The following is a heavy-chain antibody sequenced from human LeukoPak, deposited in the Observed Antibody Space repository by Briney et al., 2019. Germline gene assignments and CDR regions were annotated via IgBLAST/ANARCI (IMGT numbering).Heavy chain of an antibody. V-gene: IGHV4-38-2*02. J-gene: IGHJ4*02. Sequence: SSETLSLTCTVSGYTFSSGYYWGWRRPTAGEVLEWVGIFYYRGNTYYNPSLKSRFTVSVDTSKNQFSLKLSSVTAADTAIYYCARETRNYYDSIGYYLFDYWGQGTLVTVSS. CDR2: FYYRGNT. CDR3: ARETRNYYDSIGYYLFDY. D-gene: IGHD3-22*01. CDR1: GYTFSSGYY.